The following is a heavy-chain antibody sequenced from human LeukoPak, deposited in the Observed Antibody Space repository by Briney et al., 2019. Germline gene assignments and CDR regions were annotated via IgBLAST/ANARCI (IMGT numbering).Heavy chain of an antibody. V-gene: IGHV4-4*02. J-gene: IGHJ5*02. CDR3: ARGGYYGSGNDFRFDP. CDR1: GGSISSNNW. Sequence: SETLSLTFAVSGGSISSNNWWSWVRQSPEKGLQWIGEIFHSGSTNYNPSLKSRITISVETSKNQFSLKLKSVTAADTAVYYCARGGYYGSGNDFRFDPWGQGTLVTVSS. D-gene: IGHD3-10*01. CDR2: IFHSGST.